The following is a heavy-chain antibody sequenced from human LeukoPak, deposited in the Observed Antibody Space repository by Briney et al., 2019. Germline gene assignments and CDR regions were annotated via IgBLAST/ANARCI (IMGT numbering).Heavy chain of an antibody. CDR2: ISPSNISS. CDR3: ARELQTYHYDSRGYFSGYYLDY. CDR1: GFTFSNYA. V-gene: IGHV3-23*01. D-gene: IGHD3-22*01. Sequence: PGGSLRLSCAASGFTFSNYAISWVRQAPGKGLEWVSSISPSNISSYYADSVRGRFTISRDNSKNTLHLQMTSLRAEDTAVYYCARELQTYHYDSRGYFSGYYLDYWGQGTLAALSS. J-gene: IGHJ4*02.